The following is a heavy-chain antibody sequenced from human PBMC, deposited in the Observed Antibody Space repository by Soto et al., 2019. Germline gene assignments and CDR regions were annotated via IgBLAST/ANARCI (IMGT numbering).Heavy chain of an antibody. CDR2: INAYSGHT. CDR3: ARGQVVNFDNWFDP. V-gene: IGHV1-18*04. CDR1: GYTFTSYG. D-gene: IGHD3-22*01. J-gene: IGHJ5*02. Sequence: QIQLVQSGAEVKKPGTSVKVSCKASGYTFTSYGICWVRQAPGLGLEWMGWINAYSGHTNYAQNFQDRATLTTDTSTNTAYMDLKSLRSDATAVYFYARGQVVNFDNWFDPWGQGTLVTVSS.